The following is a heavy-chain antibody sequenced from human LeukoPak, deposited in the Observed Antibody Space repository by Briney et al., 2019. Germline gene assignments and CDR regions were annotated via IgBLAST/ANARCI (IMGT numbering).Heavy chain of an antibody. J-gene: IGHJ4*02. Sequence: PSETLSLTCTVSGGSISSSSYYWGWIRQPPGKGLEWIGSIYYSGSTYYNPSLKSRVTISVDTSKNQFSLKLSSVTAADTAVYYCARGTYQLLSFDYWGQGTLVTVSS. CDR3: ARGTYQLLSFDY. V-gene: IGHV4-39*01. D-gene: IGHD2-2*01. CDR1: GGSISSSSYY. CDR2: IYYSGST.